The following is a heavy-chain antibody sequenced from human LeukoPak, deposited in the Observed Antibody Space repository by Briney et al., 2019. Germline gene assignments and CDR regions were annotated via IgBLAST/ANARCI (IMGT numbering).Heavy chain of an antibody. J-gene: IGHJ4*02. D-gene: IGHD2-15*01. CDR1: GFTFSSYW. CDR3: ARDLSGGSCSFDY. Sequence: GGSLRLSCAASGFTFSSYWMSWVRQAPGKGLEWVANIKQDGSEKYYVDTVKGRFTISRDNAKNSLYLQMNSLRAEDTAVYYCARDLSGGSCSFDYWGQGTLVTVSS. V-gene: IGHV3-7*01. CDR2: IKQDGSEK.